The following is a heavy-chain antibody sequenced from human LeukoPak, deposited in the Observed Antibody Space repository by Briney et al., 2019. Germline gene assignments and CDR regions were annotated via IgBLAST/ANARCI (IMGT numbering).Heavy chain of an antibody. CDR2: INHSGST. CDR3: ARNDRLGDIVVVVAAPNFDY. CDR1: GGSFSGYY. D-gene: IGHD2-15*01. J-gene: IGHJ4*02. Sequence: SETLSLTCAVDGGSFSGYYWSWIRQPPGKGLEWIGEINHSGSTNYNPSLKSRVTISVDTSKNQFSLKLSSVTAADTAVYYCARNDRLGDIVVVVAAPNFDYWGQGTLVTVSS. V-gene: IGHV4-34*01.